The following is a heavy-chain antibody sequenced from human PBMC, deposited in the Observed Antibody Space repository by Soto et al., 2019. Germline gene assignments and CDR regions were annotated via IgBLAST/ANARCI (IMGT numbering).Heavy chain of an antibody. Sequence: QVQLVQSGAEVKKPGASVKVSCKASGYTFTSYGISWVRQAPGQGLEWMGWISAYNGNTNYAQKLQGRVTRTTDTSTSKAYMELRSLRSDDTAVYYCARDLSYVVVAASSAEYFQHWGQGTLVTVSS. CDR1: GYTFTSYG. CDR2: ISAYNGNT. CDR3: ARDLSYVVVAASSAEYFQH. J-gene: IGHJ1*01. D-gene: IGHD2-15*01. V-gene: IGHV1-18*01.